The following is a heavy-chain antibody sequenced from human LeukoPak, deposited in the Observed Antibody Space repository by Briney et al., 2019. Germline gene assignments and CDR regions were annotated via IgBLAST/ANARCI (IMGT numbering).Heavy chain of an antibody. J-gene: IGHJ6*03. CDR3: AINLRPYYYYYMDV. D-gene: IGHD4-17*01. CDR1: GFTFSSYE. CDR2: IRSSSSTI. Sequence: GGSLRLSCAASGFTFSSYEMNWVRQAPGKGLEWVSYIRSSSSTIYYADSVKGRFTISRDNAKNSLYLQMNSLRAEDTAVYYCAINLRPYYYYYMDVWGKGTTVTVSS. V-gene: IGHV3-48*01.